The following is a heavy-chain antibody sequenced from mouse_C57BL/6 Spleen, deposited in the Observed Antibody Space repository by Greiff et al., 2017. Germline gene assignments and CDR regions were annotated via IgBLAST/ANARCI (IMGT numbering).Heavy chain of an antibody. CDR2: ISSGGDYI. CDR3: TRDRHDYGYYAMDY. J-gene: IGHJ4*01. CDR1: GFTFSSYA. D-gene: IGHD2-4*01. V-gene: IGHV5-9-1*02. Sequence: EVKLMESGEGLVKPGGSLKLSCAASGFTFSSYAMSWVRQTPEKRLEWVAYISSGGDYIYYADTVKGRFTISRDNARNTLYLQMSSLKSEDTAMYYCTRDRHDYGYYAMDYWGQGTSVTVSS.